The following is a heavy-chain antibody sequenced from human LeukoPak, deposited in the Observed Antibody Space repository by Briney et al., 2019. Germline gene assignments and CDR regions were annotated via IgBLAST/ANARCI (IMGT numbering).Heavy chain of an antibody. CDR3: ARARSSYGYGDAFDI. J-gene: IGHJ3*02. Sequence: GGSLRLSCTVSGFTVSTNSMSRVRQAPGKGLEWVSFIYSDNTHYSDSVKGRFTISRDNSKNTLYLQMNCLRAEDTAVYYCARARSSYGYGDAFDIWGQGTMITVSS. V-gene: IGHV3-66*02. CDR2: IYSDNT. D-gene: IGHD5-18*01. CDR1: GFTVSTNS.